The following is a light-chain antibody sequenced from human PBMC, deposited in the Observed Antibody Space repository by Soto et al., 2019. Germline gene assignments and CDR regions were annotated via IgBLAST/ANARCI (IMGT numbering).Light chain of an antibody. V-gene: IGKV1-5*03. Sequence: DFQMTQSPPTLSASVGDRVTISCRASESITNWLAWYQHKPGKAPKLLIYKASSLESGVPSRFSGSGSGTEFTLTISSLQPDDFATYYCQQYKSPPWTFGQGTKVDIK. CDR2: KAS. J-gene: IGKJ1*01. CDR3: QQYKSPPWT. CDR1: ESITNW.